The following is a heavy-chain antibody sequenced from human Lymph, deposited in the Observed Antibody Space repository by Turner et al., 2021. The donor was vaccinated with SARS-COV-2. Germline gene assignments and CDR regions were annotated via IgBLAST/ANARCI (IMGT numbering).Heavy chain of an antibody. V-gene: IGHV4-59*08. CDR2: IHYSGST. Sequence: QVQLQESGPGLVRPSETLSPTCTVSGGSISSYYWSWIRQPPGKGLEWIGYIHYSGSTNYNLSLKRRVTISVDTSKNQFSLKLSSVTAADTAVYYCARHGFSGWYGGGMDVWGQGTTVTVSS. CDR1: GGSISSYY. J-gene: IGHJ6*02. D-gene: IGHD6-19*01. CDR3: ARHGFSGWYGGGMDV.